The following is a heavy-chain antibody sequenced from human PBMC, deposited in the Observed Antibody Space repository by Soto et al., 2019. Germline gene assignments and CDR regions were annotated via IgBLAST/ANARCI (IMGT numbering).Heavy chain of an antibody. D-gene: IGHD2-15*01. CDR2: INHSGST. Sequence: SQTLSLTCAVYGGSFSGYYWSWIRQPPGKGLEWIGEINHSGSTNYNPSLKSRVTISVDTSKNQFSLKLSSVTAADTAVYYCARVGGFTSDCSGGSCASYMDVWGKGTTVTVSS. CDR3: ARVGGFTSDCSGGSCASYMDV. J-gene: IGHJ6*03. CDR1: GGSFSGYY. V-gene: IGHV4-34*01.